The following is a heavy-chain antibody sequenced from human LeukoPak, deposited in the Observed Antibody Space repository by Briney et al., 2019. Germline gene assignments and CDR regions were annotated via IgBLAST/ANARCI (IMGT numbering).Heavy chain of an antibody. D-gene: IGHD3-22*01. CDR3: ARDPTTWFYYDTSGYSDY. CDR2: ISYDGSNY. V-gene: IGHV3-30-3*01. Sequence: GRSLRLSCAASGFTLSSYAMHWVRQAPGKGLEWVAIISYDGSNYSYGDSVRGRFIISRDNSKNTLYLQMNSLRAEDTAVYYCARDPTTWFYYDTSGYSDYWGQGTLVTVSS. CDR1: GFTLSSYA. J-gene: IGHJ4*02.